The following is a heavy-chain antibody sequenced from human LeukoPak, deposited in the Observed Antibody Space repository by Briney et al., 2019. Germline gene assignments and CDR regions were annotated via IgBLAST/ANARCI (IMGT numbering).Heavy chain of an antibody. J-gene: IGHJ6*03. Sequence: PGGSLRLSCAASGFTFSSYAMHWVRQTPGKGLEWVAAISYDGSIKYSADSVKGRFTISRDNYRSTLYLQMNSLRPEDTGVYYCAKDPTYRREHFYSYCMDVWGKGTTVSVSS. CDR1: GFTFSSYA. CDR2: ISYDGSIK. CDR3: AKDPTYRREHFYSYCMDV. V-gene: IGHV3-30*04. D-gene: IGHD5-12*01.